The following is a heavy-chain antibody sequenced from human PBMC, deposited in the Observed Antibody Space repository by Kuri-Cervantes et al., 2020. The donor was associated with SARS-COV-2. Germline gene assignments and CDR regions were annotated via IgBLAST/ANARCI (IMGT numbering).Heavy chain of an antibody. J-gene: IGHJ6*02. V-gene: IGHV1-3*01. CDR2: INAGNGNT. CDR1: GYTFTSYA. CDR3: ARDNELLNRPPYYYYGMDV. Sequence: ASVKVSCKASGYTFTSYAMHWVRQAPGQRLEWMGWINAGNGNTKYSQKFQGRVTITRDTSASTAYMELSSLRAEDTAVYYCARDNELLNRPPYYYYGMDVWGQGTTVTVSS. D-gene: IGHD2-15*01.